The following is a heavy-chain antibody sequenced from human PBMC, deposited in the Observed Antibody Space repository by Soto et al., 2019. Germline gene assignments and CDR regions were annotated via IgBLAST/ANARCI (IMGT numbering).Heavy chain of an antibody. V-gene: IGHV1-69*13. D-gene: IGHD3-10*01. CDR3: AREARQFGLYGMDV. Sequence: VASVKVSCKASGGTFSSYAISWVRQAPGQGLEWMGGIIPIFGTANYAQKFQGRVTITADESTSTAYMELSSLRSEDTAVYYCAREARQFGLYGMDVWGQGTTVTVSS. J-gene: IGHJ6*02. CDR2: IIPIFGTA. CDR1: GGTFSSYA.